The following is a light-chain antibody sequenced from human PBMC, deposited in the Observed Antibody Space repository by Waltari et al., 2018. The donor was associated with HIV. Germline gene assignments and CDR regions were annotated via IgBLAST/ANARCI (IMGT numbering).Light chain of an antibody. Sequence: ERVMTQSPTTLSVSPGERATLSCRASQSVDSDLAWYQQKPGQPPRLLISSASTRATGIPARFSGSGSGIEFTLTINSLQSEDFAIYYCQQYNNWPYTFGQGTRLDIK. CDR1: QSVDSD. CDR3: QQYNNWPYT. V-gene: IGKV3-15*01. CDR2: SAS. J-gene: IGKJ2*01.